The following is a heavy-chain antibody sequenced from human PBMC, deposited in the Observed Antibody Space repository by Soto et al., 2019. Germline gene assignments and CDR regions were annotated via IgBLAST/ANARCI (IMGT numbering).Heavy chain of an antibody. J-gene: IGHJ4*02. CDR1: GASISYGGFS. CDR3: GKGGGSACFDY. CDR2: ISHLEST. Sequence: PAETLSLTCTVGGASISYGGFSWSWIRQSPGKGLEWIGYISHLESTYFHPSFKSRLTMSIDRTRNQSSLKLSPVTAADMAVYYCGKGGGSACFDYLCQGVSVIVSS. V-gene: IGHV4-30-2*06. D-gene: IGHD2-15*01.